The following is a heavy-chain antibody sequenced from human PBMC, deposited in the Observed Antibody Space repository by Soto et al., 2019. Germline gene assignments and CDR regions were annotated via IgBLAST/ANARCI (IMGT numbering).Heavy chain of an antibody. D-gene: IGHD4-17*01. J-gene: IGHJ3*02. V-gene: IGHV1-3*01. CDR3: ARGRTTVVIGAFDI. Sequence: ASVKVSCKASGYTFTSYAMRWVRQAPGQRLEWMGWINAGNGNTKYSQKFQGRVTITRDTSASTAYMDLSSLRSEDTAVYYCARGRTTVVIGAFDIWGQGTMVTVSS. CDR1: GYTFTSYA. CDR2: INAGNGNT.